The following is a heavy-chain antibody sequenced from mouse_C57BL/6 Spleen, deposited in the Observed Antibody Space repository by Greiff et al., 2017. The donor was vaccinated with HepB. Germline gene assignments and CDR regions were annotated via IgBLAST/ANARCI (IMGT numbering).Heavy chain of an antibody. J-gene: IGHJ3*01. CDR1: GYAFTNYL. D-gene: IGHD1-1*01. V-gene: IGHV1-54*01. CDR3: ARRDYYGRSAY. CDR2: INPGSGGN. Sequence: QVQLQQSGAELVRPGTSVKVSCQASGYAFTNYLIEWVKQRPGQGLEWIGVINPGSGGNNYNEKFKGKATLTADKSSSTAYMQLSSLTSEDSAVYFCARRDYYGRSAYWGQGTLVTVSA.